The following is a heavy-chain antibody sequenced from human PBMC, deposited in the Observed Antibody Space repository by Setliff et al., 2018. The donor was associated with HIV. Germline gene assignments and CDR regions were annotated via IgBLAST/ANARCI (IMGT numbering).Heavy chain of an antibody. Sequence: SETLSLTCTVSGGSISGGAYYWSWIRQHPGKGLEWIGYIYYTGSAYYNPSLKSRVTISVDTSKNQFSLKLSSVTAADTAVYYCARAQLRYLANDFYFDFWGQGTPVTVSS. J-gene: IGHJ4*02. CDR2: IYYTGSA. D-gene: IGHD3-9*01. V-gene: IGHV4-31*03. CDR1: GGSISGGAYY. CDR3: ARAQLRYLANDFYFDF.